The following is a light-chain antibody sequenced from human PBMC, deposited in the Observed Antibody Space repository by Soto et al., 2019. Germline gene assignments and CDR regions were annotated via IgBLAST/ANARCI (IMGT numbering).Light chain of an antibody. CDR2: QRS. V-gene: IGKV2-24*01. CDR1: QSLVHRDANTY. CDR3: MQLTQFPYT. Sequence: DFVMTQTPLSSQVTLGQPASISCRSSQSLVHRDANTYLTWLQERPGQPPRPLIYQRSNRFSEVTDRFSGSGAGTDFPLKISRVEAEDVGVYYCMQLTQFPYTFGQGPKLDIK. J-gene: IGKJ2*01.